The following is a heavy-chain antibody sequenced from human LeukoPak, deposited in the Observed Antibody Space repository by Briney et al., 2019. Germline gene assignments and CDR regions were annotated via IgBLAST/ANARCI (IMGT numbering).Heavy chain of an antibody. J-gene: IGHJ4*02. V-gene: IGHV4-38-2*02. CDR1: GYSISSGYY. CDR2: IYHSGST. D-gene: IGHD4-17*01. CDR3: ARTNYGELDY. Sequence: SETLSLTCTVSGYSISSGYYWGWIRQPPGKGLEWIGSIYHSGSTYYNPSLKSRVTISVDTSKNQFSLKLSSVTAADTAVYYCARTNYGELDYWGQGTLVTVSS.